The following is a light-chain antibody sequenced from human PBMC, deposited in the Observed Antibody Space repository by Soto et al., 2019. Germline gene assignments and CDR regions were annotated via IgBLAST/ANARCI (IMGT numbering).Light chain of an antibody. CDR1: SGSVSTSYY. CDR3: ALYMGSGSWV. V-gene: IGLV8-61*01. J-gene: IGLJ3*02. CDR2: STN. Sequence: QAVVTQEPSFSVSPGGTVTLTCALNSGSVSTSYYPSWYQQTPGQAPRTLIYSTNIRSSGVPDRFSGSILGNKAALTITGAQADDESSYYCALYMGSGSWVFGGGTKLTVL.